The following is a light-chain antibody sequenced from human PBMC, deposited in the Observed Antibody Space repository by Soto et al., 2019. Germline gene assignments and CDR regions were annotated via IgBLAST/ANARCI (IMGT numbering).Light chain of an antibody. CDR1: RGISIH. CDR2: GAS. Sequence: VLSQSPATLSVSPGERATLSCRASRGISIHVSCYQQRPCQPPRLLIYGASSRATGVPARFTGSGSGTEFTLTISSLQSEDFGVYYCQQYNNWPPITFGQGTRLEIK. CDR3: QQYNNWPPIT. J-gene: IGKJ5*01. V-gene: IGKV3-15*01.